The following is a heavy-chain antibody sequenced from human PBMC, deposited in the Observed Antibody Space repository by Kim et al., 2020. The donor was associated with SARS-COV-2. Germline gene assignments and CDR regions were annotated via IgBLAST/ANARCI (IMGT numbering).Heavy chain of an antibody. CDR2: INHSGST. CDR1: GGSFSGYY. V-gene: IGHV4-34*01. D-gene: IGHD4-17*01. J-gene: IGHJ6*02. Sequence: SETLSLTCAVYGGSFSGYYWSWIRQPPGKGLEWIGEINHSGSTNYNPSLKSRVTISVDTSKNQFSLKLSSVTAADTAVYYCARGPVYGNYYYGMDVWGQGPTVTVSS. CDR3: ARGPVYGNYYYGMDV.